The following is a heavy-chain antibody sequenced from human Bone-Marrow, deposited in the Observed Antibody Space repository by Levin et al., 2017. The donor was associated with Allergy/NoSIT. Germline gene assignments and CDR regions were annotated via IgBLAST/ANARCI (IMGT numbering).Heavy chain of an antibody. CDR3: ARVHGYSYGWESDY. V-gene: IGHV3-7*01. D-gene: IGHD5-18*01. Sequence: PGGSLRLSCAASGFTFSSYWMSWVRQAPGKGLEWVANIKQDGSEKYYVDSVKGRFTISRDNAKNSLYLQMNSLRAEDTAVYYCARVHGYSYGWESDYWGQGTLVTVSS. CDR2: IKQDGSEK. J-gene: IGHJ4*02. CDR1: GFTFSSYW.